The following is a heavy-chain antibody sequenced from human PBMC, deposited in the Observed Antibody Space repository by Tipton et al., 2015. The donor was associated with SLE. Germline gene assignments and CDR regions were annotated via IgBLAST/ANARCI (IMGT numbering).Heavy chain of an antibody. CDR1: GGSVSSDRW. Sequence: SLRLSCSISGGSVSSDRWWSWVRQPPGKGLEWIGEVYHTGSSHSNPSLKSRVTLSVDKSRNVFSLSLSAVTAADTAVYYCVRDGAGDLGAFDIWGQGTLVTVSS. J-gene: IGHJ3*02. CDR3: VRDGAGDLGAFDI. D-gene: IGHD2-21*02. CDR2: VYHTGSS. V-gene: IGHV4-4*02.